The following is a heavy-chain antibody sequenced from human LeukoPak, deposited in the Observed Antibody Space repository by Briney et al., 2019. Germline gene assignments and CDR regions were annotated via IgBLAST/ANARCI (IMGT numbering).Heavy chain of an antibody. CDR3: AKDHSSSLDY. J-gene: IGHJ4*02. CDR1: GFTFSSYA. CDR2: ITGSGGRT. V-gene: IGHV3-23*01. Sequence: GGSLRLSCAASGFTFSSYAMNWVRQAPGKGLEWVSAITGSGGRTYYADSVKGRFTISRDNSKNTLYLQMNSLRAEDTAVYYCAKDHSSSLDYWGQGTLVTVSS. D-gene: IGHD6-13*01.